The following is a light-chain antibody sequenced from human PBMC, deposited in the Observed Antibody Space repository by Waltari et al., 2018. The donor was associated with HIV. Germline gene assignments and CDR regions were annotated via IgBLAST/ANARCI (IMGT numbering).Light chain of an antibody. V-gene: IGKV4-1*01. CDR3: QQYYGSPRT. Sequence: DIVMTQSPDSLAVSLGERATVNCNSSHSILYNFNNRTCLAWYQQKPGQPPKLLIYWASTRASGVPDRFSGSGSAADFTLTISDLQAEDVAVYYCQQYYGSPRTFGQGTRLEIK. J-gene: IGKJ1*01. CDR2: WAS. CDR1: HSILYNFNNRTC.